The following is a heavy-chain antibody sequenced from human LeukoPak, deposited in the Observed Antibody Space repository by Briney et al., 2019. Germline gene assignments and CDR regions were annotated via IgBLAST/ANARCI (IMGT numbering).Heavy chain of an antibody. CDR3: ARGMFGSGSYYDY. V-gene: IGHV4-39*07. J-gene: IGHJ4*02. Sequence: SETLSLTCTVSGGSISRSSYYWGWIRQPPGKGLEWIGSIYYSGSTYYNPSLKSRVTISVDTSENQFSLKLSSVTAADTAVYYCARGMFGSGSYYDYWGQGTLVTVSS. CDR1: GGSISRSSYY. CDR2: IYYSGST. D-gene: IGHD3-10*01.